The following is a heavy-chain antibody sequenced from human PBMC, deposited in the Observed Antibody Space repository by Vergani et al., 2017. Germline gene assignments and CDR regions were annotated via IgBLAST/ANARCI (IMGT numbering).Heavy chain of an antibody. CDR3: AVGAYDILTGYYHYYYYYGMDV. D-gene: IGHD3-9*01. Sequence: EVQLVESGGGLVKPGGSLRLSCAASGFTFSSYSMNWVRQAPGKGLEWVSSISSSSSYIYYADSVKGRFTISRDNAKNSLYLQMYSLRAEDTAVYYCAVGAYDILTGYYHYYYYYGMDVWGQGTTVTVSS. V-gene: IGHV3-21*01. CDR2: ISSSSSYI. CDR1: GFTFSSYS. J-gene: IGHJ6*02.